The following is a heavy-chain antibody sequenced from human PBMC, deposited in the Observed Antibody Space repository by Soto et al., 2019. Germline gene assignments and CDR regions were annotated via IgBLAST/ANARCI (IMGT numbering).Heavy chain of an antibody. Sequence: QVQLVQYGAEVKEPGDSVRVSCEASGYTFTAYYIHWVRQAPGQGLEWMGWINPKFGDTTYAQDFQGRVSMTRDMSIRTVYMELSRLTSDDTAIYYCARNMDYYYGPGSGNGHGFWGQGTTVTVFS. CDR3: ARNMDYYYGPGSGNGHGF. CDR1: GYTFTAYY. D-gene: IGHD3-10*01. J-gene: IGHJ6*02. V-gene: IGHV1-2*02. CDR2: INPKFGDT.